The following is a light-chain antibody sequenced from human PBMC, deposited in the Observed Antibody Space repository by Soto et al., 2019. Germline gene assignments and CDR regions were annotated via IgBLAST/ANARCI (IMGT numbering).Light chain of an antibody. CDR1: QSVSSY. J-gene: IGKJ1*01. Sequence: EIVLTQSPATLSLSPGERATLSCRASQSVSSYLAWYQQKPGQAPRLLIYDASNRATGIPARFSGSGSGTDFTLTISSLEPEDFSVYYCQQRRNWPPTFDQGTKVEIK. CDR2: DAS. V-gene: IGKV3-11*01. CDR3: QQRRNWPPT.